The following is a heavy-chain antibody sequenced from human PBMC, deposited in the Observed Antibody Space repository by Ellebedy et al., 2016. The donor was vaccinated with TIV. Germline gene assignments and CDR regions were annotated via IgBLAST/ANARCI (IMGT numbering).Heavy chain of an antibody. J-gene: IGHJ5*01. D-gene: IGHD2-21*01. V-gene: IGHV3-21*01. CDR2: ISASSTYI. CDR3: ARAVAYYGGAELDS. CDR1: GFAFRSYS. Sequence: GESLKISCAASGFAFRSYSMHWVRQAPGKGLEWVASISASSTYIYYADSVQGRFTISRDTAKNSLYLQMNSLRAEDTAVYYCARAVAYYGGAELDSWGQGALVTVSS.